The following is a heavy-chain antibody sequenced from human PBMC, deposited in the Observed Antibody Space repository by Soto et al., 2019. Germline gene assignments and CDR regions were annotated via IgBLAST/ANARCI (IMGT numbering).Heavy chain of an antibody. J-gene: IGHJ4*02. V-gene: IGHV4-30-4*01. CDR2: IYYGGST. Sequence: SETLSLTCTVSGGSISSGDYYWSWIRQPPGKGLEWIGYIYYGGSTNHNPSLQSRVTMSVDTSKNQFSLKLNSVTAADTAVYYCARVGDYYDSSGYPHFDYWGQGTLVTVSS. CDR1: GGSISSGDYY. CDR3: ARVGDYYDSSGYPHFDY. D-gene: IGHD3-22*01.